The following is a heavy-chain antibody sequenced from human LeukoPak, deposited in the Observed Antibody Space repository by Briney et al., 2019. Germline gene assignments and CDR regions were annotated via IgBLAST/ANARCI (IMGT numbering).Heavy chain of an antibody. D-gene: IGHD1-26*01. CDR2: ISGSGGST. J-gene: IGHJ4*02. Sequence: QPGGSLRLSCAASGFTFSSYAMSWDRQAPGTGLEWVSAISGSGGSTYYADSVKGRFTISRDNSKNTLYLQMNSLRAEDTAVYYCAKDVGLKPSGPFDYWGQGTLVTVSS. CDR3: AKDVGLKPSGPFDY. CDR1: GFTFSSYA. V-gene: IGHV3-23*01.